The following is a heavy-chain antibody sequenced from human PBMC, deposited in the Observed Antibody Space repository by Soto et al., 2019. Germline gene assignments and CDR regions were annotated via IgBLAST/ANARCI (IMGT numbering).Heavy chain of an antibody. CDR1: GGTFSNDI. Sequence: QVQLVQSGAEVKKPGSSVKVSCESSGGTFSNDIITWVRQAPGQGLEWMGRIVLLLNIANYAQKFQGRVTITADKSTGTAYMELNRLTSEDTAAYYCVKNSHIGSTFSGYDGIDSWGQGTLVTVSS. D-gene: IGHD5-12*01. V-gene: IGHV1-69*02. CDR3: VKNSHIGSTFSGYDGIDS. CDR2: IVLLLNIA. J-gene: IGHJ4*02.